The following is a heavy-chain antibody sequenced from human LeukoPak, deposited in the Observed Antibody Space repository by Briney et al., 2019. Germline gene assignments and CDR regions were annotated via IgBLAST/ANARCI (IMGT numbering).Heavy chain of an antibody. CDR3: ARPESGNYYFDY. CDR1: GFTFSSYG. Sequence: PGGSLRLSCAAFGFTFSSYGMHWVRQAPGKGLEWVALIWYDGSNKYHADSVKGRFTISRDNSKNTLYLQMNSLRAEDTAVYYCARPESGNYYFDYWGQGTLVTVSS. D-gene: IGHD1-26*01. V-gene: IGHV3-33*01. CDR2: IWYDGSNK. J-gene: IGHJ4*02.